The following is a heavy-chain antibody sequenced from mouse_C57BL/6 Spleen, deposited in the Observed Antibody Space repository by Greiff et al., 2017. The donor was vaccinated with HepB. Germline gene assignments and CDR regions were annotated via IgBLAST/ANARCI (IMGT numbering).Heavy chain of an antibody. CDR1: GFNIKDDY. D-gene: IGHD6-1*01. J-gene: IGHJ4*01. CDR3: TRATLMDY. V-gene: IGHV14-4*01. CDR2: IDPENGDT. Sequence: EVQLQQSGAELVRPGASVKLSCTASGFNIKDDYMHWVKQRPEQGLEWIGWIDPENGDTEYASKFQGKATITAATSSNTAYLQLSSLTSEDTAVYYCTRATLMDYWGQGTSVTVSS.